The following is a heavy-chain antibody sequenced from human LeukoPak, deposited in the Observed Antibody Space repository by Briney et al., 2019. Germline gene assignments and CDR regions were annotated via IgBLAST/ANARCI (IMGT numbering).Heavy chain of an antibody. CDR3: AREAQALQHFDY. D-gene: IGHD1-1*01. Sequence: PGGSLRLSCAASAFTFSDYYISWIRQAPGKVLEWVSYISSIGSTIYYANSVKGRFTISRDNAKNSLYLQMNSLRAEATAVYYCAREAQALQHFDYWGQGTLVTVSS. J-gene: IGHJ4*02. CDR2: ISSIGSTI. CDR1: AFTFSDYY. V-gene: IGHV3-11*01.